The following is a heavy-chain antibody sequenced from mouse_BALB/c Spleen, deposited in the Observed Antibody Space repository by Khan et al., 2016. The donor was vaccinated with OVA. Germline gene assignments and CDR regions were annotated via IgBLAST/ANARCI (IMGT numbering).Heavy chain of an antibody. Sequence: VQLKESGGGLVQPGGSLKLSCAASGFTFSSNTMSWVRQTPEKRLEWVAYITNGGGNTYYPDTVKGRFTISRDNAKNTLYLQMSSLKSEDTAMYYCARIPTFITTALDYWGQGTSVTVSS. CDR2: ITNGGGNT. CDR1: GFTFSSNT. V-gene: IGHV5-12-2*01. D-gene: IGHD1-2*01. J-gene: IGHJ4*01. CDR3: ARIPTFITTALDY.